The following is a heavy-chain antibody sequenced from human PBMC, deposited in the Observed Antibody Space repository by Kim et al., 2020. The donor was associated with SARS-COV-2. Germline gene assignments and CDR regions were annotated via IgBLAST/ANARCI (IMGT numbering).Heavy chain of an antibody. CDR2: ITTYNGNT. CDR1: GYTFTSYG. V-gene: IGHV1-18*04. CDR3: ARDLIEVDYYGMDV. J-gene: IGHJ6*02. D-gene: IGHD2-15*01. Sequence: ASVKVSCKASGYTFTSYGISWVRQAPGQGLEWMGWITTYNGNTNYAQKLQGRVTMTTDTSTSTAYMELRSLRSDDTAVYYCARDLIEVDYYGMDVWGQGTTVTVSS.